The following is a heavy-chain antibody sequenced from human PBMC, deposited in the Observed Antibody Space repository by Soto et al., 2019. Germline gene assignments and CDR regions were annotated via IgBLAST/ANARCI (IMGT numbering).Heavy chain of an antibody. CDR2: INTGNGKT. V-gene: IGHV1-3*04. CDR1: GYTFSRYD. CDR3: ARKAWQGPFDY. J-gene: IGHJ4*02. Sequence: QVQLVQSGAEVKKPGASVKVSCKASGYTFSRYDMHWVRQAPGQGLEWMGWINTGNGKTKNSQKFQGRVTITRDTYASTAYMEVSSLTYEDTVVYYCARKAWQGPFDYWGQGTLVTVSS.